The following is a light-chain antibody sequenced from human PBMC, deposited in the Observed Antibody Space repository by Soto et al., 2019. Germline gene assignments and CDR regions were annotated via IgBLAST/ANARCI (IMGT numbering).Light chain of an antibody. V-gene: IGKV1-13*02. CDR3: QQFNSYPPYT. Sequence: AIQLTQSPSSLSASVGDRVTITCRASQGISSALAWYQQKPGKAPKLLIYDASSLESGVPSRFSGSGSVTDFTLTNSSLQPEDFATYYCQQFNSYPPYTFGQGTKLEIK. J-gene: IGKJ2*01. CDR1: QGISSA. CDR2: DAS.